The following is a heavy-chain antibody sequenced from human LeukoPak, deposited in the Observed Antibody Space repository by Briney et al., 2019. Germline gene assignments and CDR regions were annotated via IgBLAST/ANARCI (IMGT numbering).Heavy chain of an antibody. CDR3: ARPIVGATTWDLDY. J-gene: IGHJ4*02. CDR2: IIPILGIA. D-gene: IGHD1-26*01. V-gene: IGHV1-69*04. CDR1: GGTFSSYA. Sequence: GASVKVSCKASGGTFSSYAISWVRQAPGPGLEWMGRIIPILGIANYAQKFQGRVTITADKSTSTAYMELSSLRSEDTAVYYCARPIVGATTWDLDYWGQGTLVTVSS.